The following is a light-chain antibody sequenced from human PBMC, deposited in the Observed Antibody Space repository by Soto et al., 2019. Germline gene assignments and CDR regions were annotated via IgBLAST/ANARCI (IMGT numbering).Light chain of an antibody. CDR3: SSYTSSSTFYV. CDR1: ISDVGGYNY. V-gene: IGLV2-14*01. Sequence: QSVLTQPASVSGSPGQSITISCTGTISDVGGYNYVSWYQQHPGKAPKLMIYDVSNRPSGVSNRFSGSKSGNTASLTISGLQAEDEADYYCSSYTSSSTFYVFGTGTKLTVL. CDR2: DVS. J-gene: IGLJ1*01.